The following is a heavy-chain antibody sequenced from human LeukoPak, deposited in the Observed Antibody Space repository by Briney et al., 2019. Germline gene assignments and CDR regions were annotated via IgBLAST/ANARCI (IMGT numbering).Heavy chain of an antibody. CDR2: IIPIFGTA. V-gene: IGHV1-69*01. Sequence: ASVKVSCKASGGTFSSYAISWVRQAPGQGLEWMGGIIPIFGTATYAQRFQGRVTITADESTSTAYIELSSLRSEDTAVYYCARDRASENYYDSSGYLDYWGQGTLVTVSS. CDR1: GGTFSSYA. CDR3: ARDRASENYYDSSGYLDY. D-gene: IGHD3-22*01. J-gene: IGHJ4*02.